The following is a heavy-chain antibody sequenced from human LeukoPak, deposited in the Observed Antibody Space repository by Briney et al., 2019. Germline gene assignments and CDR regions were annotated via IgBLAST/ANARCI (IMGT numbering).Heavy chain of an antibody. D-gene: IGHD3-22*01. CDR2: ISGSGGNR. Sequence: GGSLRLSCAASGFTFTNYGVSWVRQAPGKGLEWVSVISGSGGNRNYGDAVEGRFTISRDNSNNNTMYLQMNSLRAEDTAVYYCARVRLNYDSRGLKYYFDYWGQGTLVTVSS. CDR3: ARVRLNYDSRGLKYYFDY. J-gene: IGHJ4*02. V-gene: IGHV3-23*01. CDR1: GFTFTNYG.